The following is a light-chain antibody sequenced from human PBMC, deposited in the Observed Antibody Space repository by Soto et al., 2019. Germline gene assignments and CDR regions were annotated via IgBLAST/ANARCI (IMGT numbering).Light chain of an antibody. V-gene: IGKV4-1*01. J-gene: IGKJ1*01. CDR1: QSVLYSFNNKNY. Sequence: DIVMTQSPDSLAVSLGERATINCKSSQSVLYSFNNKNYLAWYQHKPGPPPKLLIYWASTRESGVPDRFSGSGSGTDFTLTISSLQAEDVAVYYCQQYYSTPLTFGQGTKVGIK. CDR2: WAS. CDR3: QQYYSTPLT.